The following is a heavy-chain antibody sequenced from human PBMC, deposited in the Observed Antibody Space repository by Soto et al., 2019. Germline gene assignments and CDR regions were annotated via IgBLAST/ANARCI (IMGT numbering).Heavy chain of an antibody. V-gene: IGHV3-30-3*01. CDR2: ISYDGTNR. D-gene: IGHD4-17*01. CDR3: ARESSSTVTTGGGGSAKDY. Sequence: QVHLVESGGGVVQPGRSLRLSCAASGLTFSNYAMHWVSQAPGKGLEWVAFISYDGTNRCYPDSVKGRFTISRDNSKNTLYLQMNSLKTEDTAVYYCARESSSTVTTGGGGSAKDYWGQGTLVTVSS. J-gene: IGHJ4*02. CDR1: GLTFSNYA.